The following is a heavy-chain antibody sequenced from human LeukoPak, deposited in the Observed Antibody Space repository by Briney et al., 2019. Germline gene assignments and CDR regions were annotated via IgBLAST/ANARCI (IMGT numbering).Heavy chain of an antibody. Sequence: PGGSLRLSCAASGFTFSSYSMNWVRQAPGKGLEWISYISSSGSTIYYADSVKGRFTISRDNAKNSLYLQMNSLRAEDTAVYYCARAGSRGIAASYGMDVWGQGTTVTVSS. V-gene: IGHV3-48*04. CDR1: GFTFSSYS. CDR2: ISSSGSTI. CDR3: ARAGSRGIAASYGMDV. J-gene: IGHJ6*02. D-gene: IGHD6-13*01.